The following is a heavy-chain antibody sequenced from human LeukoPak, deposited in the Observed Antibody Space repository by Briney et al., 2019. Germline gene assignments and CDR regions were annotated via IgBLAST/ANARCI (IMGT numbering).Heavy chain of an antibody. Sequence: GGSLRLSCEASGFTFGRSAMTWVRQTPGKGLEWFSSISSSGNTYYADSVKGRFTISRDDSKNLVNLQMNSLRAEDTAIYYCVKGRMSEDGLDFWGQGSLVTVSS. V-gene: IGHV3-23*01. J-gene: IGHJ4*02. CDR3: VKGRMSEDGLDF. CDR2: ISSSGNT. CDR1: GFTFGRSA. D-gene: IGHD5-24*01.